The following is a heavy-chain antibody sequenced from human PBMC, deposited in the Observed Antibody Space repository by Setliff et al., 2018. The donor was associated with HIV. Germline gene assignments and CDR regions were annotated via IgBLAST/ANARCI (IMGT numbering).Heavy chain of an antibody. Sequence: ASVKVSCKASGGNFRSYGISWVRQAPGQGLEWMGGIIPMSGVPKYAQKFQGRVTITADKSTSTAYMELSSLRSEDTAVYYCAGVVEWYFDYWGQGTLVTVSS. V-gene: IGHV1-69*10. D-gene: IGHD2-15*01. CDR1: GGNFRSYG. CDR3: AGVVEWYFDY. CDR2: IIPMSGVP. J-gene: IGHJ4*02.